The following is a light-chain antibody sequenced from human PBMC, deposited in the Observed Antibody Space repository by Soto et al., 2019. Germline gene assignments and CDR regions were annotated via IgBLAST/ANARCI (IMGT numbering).Light chain of an antibody. CDR1: EKMTRY. CDR2: AAS. Sequence: DIQLIQSPSSLSASVGDRVTITCRANEKMTRYLNWYQQKPGKAPKLLIYAASNLQSGVPSRFSGSVSGADFILTISSLQPEDSAPYYCQQSYSTPMTFGQGTKVDIK. CDR3: QQSYSTPMT. V-gene: IGKV1-39*01. J-gene: IGKJ1*01.